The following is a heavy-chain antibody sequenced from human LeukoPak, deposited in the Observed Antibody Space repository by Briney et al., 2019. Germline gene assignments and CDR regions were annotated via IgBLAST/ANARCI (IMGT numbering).Heavy chain of an antibody. CDR2: ISSSSSYI. V-gene: IGHV3-21*01. CDR3: ARDSGNYLDAFDI. Sequence: GGSLRLSCAASGFTFSRHSINCVRQAPGKGLEWVSSISSSSSYIYYADSVKGRFTISRDNAKNSLYLQMNSLRAEDTAVYYCARDSGNYLDAFDIWGQGTMVTVSS. D-gene: IGHD1-7*01. J-gene: IGHJ3*02. CDR1: GFTFSRHS.